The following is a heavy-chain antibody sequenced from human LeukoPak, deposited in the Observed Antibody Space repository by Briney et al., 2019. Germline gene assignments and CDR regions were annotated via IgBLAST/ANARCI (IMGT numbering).Heavy chain of an antibody. CDR2: ITADGTNK. J-gene: IGHJ4*02. D-gene: IGHD1-26*01. V-gene: IGHV3-48*03. CDR3: AREVEWELPDY. CDR1: GGSISSSN. Sequence: GTLSLTCAVSGGSISSSNWWSWVRQPPGKGLEWVSYITADGTNKYYADSVKGRFTISRDNAKNSLYLQMNSLRADDTAIYYCAREVEWELPDYWGQGTLVTVSS.